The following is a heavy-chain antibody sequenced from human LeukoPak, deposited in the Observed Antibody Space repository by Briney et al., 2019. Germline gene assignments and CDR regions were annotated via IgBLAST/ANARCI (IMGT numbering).Heavy chain of an antibody. CDR3: ARDAIAAAGTSWFDP. CDR1: GYTFTSYG. Sequence: ASVKVSCKAPGYTFTSYGISWVRQAPGQGLEWMGWISAYNGNTNYAQKLQGRVTMTTDTSTSTAYMELRSLRSDDTAVYYCARDAIAAAGTSWFDPWGQGTLVTVSS. D-gene: IGHD6-13*01. J-gene: IGHJ5*02. V-gene: IGHV1-18*01. CDR2: ISAYNGNT.